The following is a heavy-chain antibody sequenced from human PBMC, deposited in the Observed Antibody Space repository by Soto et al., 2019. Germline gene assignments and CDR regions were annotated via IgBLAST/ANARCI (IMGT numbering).Heavy chain of an antibody. J-gene: IGHJ6*02. V-gene: IGHV1-46*01. CDR1: GYTFLNYY. CDR2: INPSGGRT. CDR3: AREKASTSLLTRYSYAMDV. Sequence: QVQLVQSGAEVKKPGASVKISCKSSGYTFLNYYVHWVRQAPGQGLEWMALINPSGGRTIYPQKFQGRVTMTRDTSTSTVYVELSSLRSDDTGVFYCAREKASTSLLTRYSYAMDVWGQGTTVTVSS.